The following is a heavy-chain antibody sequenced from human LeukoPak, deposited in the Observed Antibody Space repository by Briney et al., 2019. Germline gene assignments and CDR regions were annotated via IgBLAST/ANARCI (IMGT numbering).Heavy chain of an antibody. V-gene: IGHV3-11*05. D-gene: IGHD6-19*01. J-gene: IGHJ4*02. CDR3: AKGSGYSSGMFYFDY. CDR2: IGTSSGYT. Sequence: GGCPRHSCAASGFSFSDYYMSWIRQAPGKGLEWVSDIGTSSGYTKYADSVKDRFTISRDNSKNTLYLEMNSLRAEDTAVYYCAKGSGYSSGMFYFDYWGQRTVVPLFS. CDR1: GFSFSDYY.